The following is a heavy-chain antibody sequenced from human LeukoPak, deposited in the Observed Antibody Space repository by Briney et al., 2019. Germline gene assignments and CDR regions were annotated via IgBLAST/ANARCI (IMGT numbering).Heavy chain of an antibody. Sequence: PSETLSLTCTVSGGSISSSSYYWGWIRQPPGKGLEWIGSIYYSGSTYYNPSLKSRVTISVDTSKNQFSLKLSSVTAADTAVYYCARSPPIVVVPAAPDYFDYWGQGTLVTVSS. CDR3: ARSPPIVVVPAAPDYFDY. V-gene: IGHV4-39*01. CDR1: GGSISSSSYY. J-gene: IGHJ4*02. CDR2: IYYSGST. D-gene: IGHD2-2*01.